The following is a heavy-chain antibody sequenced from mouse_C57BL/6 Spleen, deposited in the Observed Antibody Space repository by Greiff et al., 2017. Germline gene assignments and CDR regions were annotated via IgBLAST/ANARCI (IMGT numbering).Heavy chain of an antibody. CDR1: GFTFSDYG. CDR3: ARGDDYGVYFDY. CDR2: ISSGSSTI. D-gene: IGHD2-4*01. J-gene: IGHJ2*01. Sequence: DVQLVESGGGLVKPGGSLKLSCAASGFTFSDYGMHWVRQAPEKGLEWVAYISSGSSTIYYADTVKGRFTISRDNAKNTLFLQMTSLRSEDTAMYYCARGDDYGVYFDYWGQGTTLTVSS. V-gene: IGHV5-17*01.